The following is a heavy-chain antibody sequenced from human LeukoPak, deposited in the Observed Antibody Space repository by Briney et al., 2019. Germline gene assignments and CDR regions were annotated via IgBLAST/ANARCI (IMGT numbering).Heavy chain of an antibody. CDR3: ATPYSSGWYLGRVDAFDI. CDR2: INTNTGNP. J-gene: IGHJ3*02. D-gene: IGHD6-19*01. V-gene: IGHV7-4-1*02. CDR1: GYTFTSYA. Sequence: ASVKVSCKASGYTFTSYAMNWVRQAPGQGLEWMGWINTNTGNPTYAQGFTGRFVFSLDTSVSTAYLETSSLKAEDTAVYYCATPYSSGWYLGRVDAFDIWGQGTMVTVSS.